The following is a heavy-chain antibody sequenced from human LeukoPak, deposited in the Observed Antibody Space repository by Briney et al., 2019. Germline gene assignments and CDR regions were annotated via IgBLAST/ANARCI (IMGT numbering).Heavy chain of an antibody. CDR2: IIPIFGTA. V-gene: IGHV1-69*06. J-gene: IGHJ4*02. CDR3: ASRRFCSGGSCYTFDY. CDR1: GGTFSSYA. D-gene: IGHD2-15*01. Sequence: GASVKVSCKASGGTFSSYAISWVRQAPGQGLEWMGGIIPIFGTANYAQKFQGRVTITADKSTSTAYMELSSLRSEDTAVYYCASRRFCSGGSCYTFDYWGQGTLVTVSS.